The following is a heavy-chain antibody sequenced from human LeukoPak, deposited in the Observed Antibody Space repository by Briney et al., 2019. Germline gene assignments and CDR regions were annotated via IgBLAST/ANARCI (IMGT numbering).Heavy chain of an antibody. D-gene: IGHD6-13*01. J-gene: IGHJ4*02. CDR3: ARVDSSSQQGADYFDY. V-gene: IGHV4-31*03. CDR1: GGSISSGGYY. CDR2: IYYSGST. Sequence: PSQTLSLTCTVSGGSISSGGYYWSWIRQHPGKGLEWIGYIYYSGSTYYNPSLKSRVTISVDTSKNQFSLKLSSVTAADTAVYYCARVDSSSQQGADYFDYWGQGTLVTVSS.